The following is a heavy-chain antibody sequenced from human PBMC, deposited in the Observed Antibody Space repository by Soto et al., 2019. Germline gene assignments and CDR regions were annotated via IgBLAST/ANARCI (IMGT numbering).Heavy chain of an antibody. Sequence: TLSLTCTVSGGSINTAGYYWNWVRHSPGKGLEWMGYSFYSGTTYYNPSLESRLTMSLDKSKNHFSLRLSSVTAADTAYYYCARSFYDLSTATGGHWSDPWGHGTLVTVSS. CDR2: SFYSGTT. V-gene: IGHV4-31*03. CDR3: ARSFYDLSTATGGHWSDP. D-gene: IGHD3-9*01. CDR1: GGSINTAGYY. J-gene: IGHJ5*02.